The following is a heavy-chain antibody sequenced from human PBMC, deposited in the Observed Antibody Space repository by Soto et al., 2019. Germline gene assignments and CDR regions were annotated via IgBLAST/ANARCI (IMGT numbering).Heavy chain of an antibody. V-gene: IGHV1-18*01. D-gene: IGHD3-16*01. CDR1: GYIFVNYG. CDR3: VMVDNYVTPTPRDV. CDR2: ISPYTGNT. J-gene: IGHJ6*02. Sequence: QVQLVQSGDEVKKPGASVKVSCKASGYIFVNYGIAWVRQAPGQGLEWMGWISPYTGNTHSASKVQGRLTMTTDTSTSTAYMDLGSLPSDDTAVYYCVMVDNYVTPTPRDVWGQGTTVTVSS.